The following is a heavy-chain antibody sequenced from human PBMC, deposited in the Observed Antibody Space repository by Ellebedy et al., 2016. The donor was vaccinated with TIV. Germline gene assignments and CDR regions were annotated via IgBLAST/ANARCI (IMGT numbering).Heavy chain of an antibody. CDR3: ATGPRNGYLH. CDR2: IKGDGSI. D-gene: IGHD5-24*01. Sequence: GGSLRLXXAASGFSLSGYTMHWVRQAPGKGLVFVSRIKGDGSISYADSVKGRFTISSDNAKNTLYLQMNSLRAEDTAVYYCATGPRNGYLHWGQGTLVTVSS. V-gene: IGHV3-74*01. CDR1: GFSLSGYT. J-gene: IGHJ4*02.